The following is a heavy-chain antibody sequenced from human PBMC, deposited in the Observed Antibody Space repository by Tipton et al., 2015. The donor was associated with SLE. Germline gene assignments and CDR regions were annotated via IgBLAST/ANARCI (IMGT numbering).Heavy chain of an antibody. D-gene: IGHD2/OR15-2a*01. CDR1: GYTFSSYW. J-gene: IGHJ1*01. CDR3: AMGGNSAWFQQ. V-gene: IGHV5-51*01. Sequence: QLVQSGAEVKKPGESLKISCKASGYTFSSYWIGWVRQKPGKGLEWMGSIYPGDADTRYSPSFQGQVTISADKSVNTAFLQWSSLKASDIGMYYCAMGGNSAWFQQWGRGTVVTVSS. CDR2: IYPGDADT.